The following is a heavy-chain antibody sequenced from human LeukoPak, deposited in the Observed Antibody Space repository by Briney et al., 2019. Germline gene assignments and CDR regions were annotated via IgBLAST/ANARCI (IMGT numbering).Heavy chain of an antibody. V-gene: IGHV1-18*01. CDR3: ARAMGYSSSWPSYDLDY. J-gene: IGHJ4*02. D-gene: IGHD6-13*01. Sequence: GASVKVSCKASGYTFTSYGISWVRQAPGQGLEWMGWISAYNGNTNYAQKLQGRVTMTTDTSTSTAYMELRSLRSDDTAVYYCARAMGYSSSWPSYDLDYWGQGTQVTVSS. CDR1: GYTFTSYG. CDR2: ISAYNGNT.